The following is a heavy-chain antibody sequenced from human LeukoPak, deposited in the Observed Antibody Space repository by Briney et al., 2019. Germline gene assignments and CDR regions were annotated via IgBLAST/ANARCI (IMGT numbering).Heavy chain of an antibody. D-gene: IGHD3/OR15-3a*01. CDR1: GSSISSSTYY. J-gene: IGHJ4*02. Sequence: SETLSLTCTVSGSSISSSTYYWGWIRQPPGKGLEWIGSIYYSGYTYYSPSLKSRVTISVDTSKNQFSLRLTSVTAADTAVYYCARQTGSGLFILPGGQGTLVTVSS. CDR3: ARQTGSGLFILP. V-gene: IGHV4-39*01. CDR2: IYYSGYT.